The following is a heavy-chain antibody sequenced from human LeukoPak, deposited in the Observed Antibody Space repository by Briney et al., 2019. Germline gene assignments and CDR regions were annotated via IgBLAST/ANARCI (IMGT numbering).Heavy chain of an antibody. CDR3: AGGCSSTSCYPDAFDI. D-gene: IGHD2-2*01. V-gene: IGHV3-30*02. CDR1: GFTFSSYG. Sequence: GGSLRLSCAASGFTFSSYGMDWVRQAPGKGLEWVAFIRYDGSNKYYADSVKGRFTISRDNSKNTLYLQMNSLRAEDTAVYYCAGGCSSTSCYPDAFDIWGQGTMVTVSS. CDR2: IRYDGSNK. J-gene: IGHJ3*02.